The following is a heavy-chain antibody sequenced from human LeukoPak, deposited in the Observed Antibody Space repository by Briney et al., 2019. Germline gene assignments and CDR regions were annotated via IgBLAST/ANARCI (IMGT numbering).Heavy chain of an antibody. CDR3: ARLGSNYDFWSGYSYYYYYYMDV. CDR2: ISAYNGNT. D-gene: IGHD3-3*01. V-gene: IGHV1-18*01. J-gene: IGHJ6*03. CDR1: GYTFASYG. Sequence: ASVKVACKAYGYTFASYGISWERQAPGQGLEWMGWISAYNGNTNYAQKLQGRVTMTTDTSTSTAYMELRSLRSDDTAVYYCARLGSNYDFWSGYSYYYYYYMDVWGKGTTVTVSS.